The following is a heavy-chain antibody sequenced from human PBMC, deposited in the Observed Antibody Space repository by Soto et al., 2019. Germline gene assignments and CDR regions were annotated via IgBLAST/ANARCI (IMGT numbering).Heavy chain of an antibody. V-gene: IGHV4-34*01. CDR3: ARSSSGWYGVVGY. CDR1: GGNFRVYD. CDR2: INHSGST. D-gene: IGHD6-19*01. J-gene: IGHJ4*02. Sequence: PSERMALTCAACGGNFRVYDWSWFRKPPGKGLEWIEEINHSGSTNYNPSLKSRVIISVDTSKNQFSLKLSSVTAADTAVYYCARSSSGWYGVVGYWGQRTLVTVSS.